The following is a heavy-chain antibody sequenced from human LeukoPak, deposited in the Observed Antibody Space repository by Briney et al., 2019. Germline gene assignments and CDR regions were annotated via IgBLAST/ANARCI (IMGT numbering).Heavy chain of an antibody. CDR2: INHSGST. Sequence: PSETLSLTCTVSGGSISSSSYYWGWIRQPPGKGLEWIGEINHSGSTNYNPSLKSRVTISVDTSKNQFSLKLSSVTAADTAVYYCARVSGLNNFDSWGQGTLVTVSS. J-gene: IGHJ4*02. CDR1: GGSISSSSYY. D-gene: IGHD2-8*01. V-gene: IGHV4-39*07. CDR3: ARVSGLNNFDS.